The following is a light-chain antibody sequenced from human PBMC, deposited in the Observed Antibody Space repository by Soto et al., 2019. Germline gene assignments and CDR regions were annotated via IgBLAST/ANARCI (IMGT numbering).Light chain of an antibody. J-gene: IGKJ1*01. V-gene: IGKV1-5*03. CDR2: KAS. CDR3: HHYNSFPWT. Sequence: DIQMTQSPSTLSASVGDRVTITCRASQSIINWLGWYQQKPGKAPKLLIYKASSLESGVPSRFSGSGSGTDFTLTINRLQPDDFATYYCHHYNSFPWTFVQGTKVEIK. CDR1: QSIINW.